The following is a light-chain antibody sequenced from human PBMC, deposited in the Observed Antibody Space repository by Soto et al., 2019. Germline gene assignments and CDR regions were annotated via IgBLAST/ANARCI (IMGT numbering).Light chain of an antibody. CDR1: SSDVGAYKY. CDR2: EGT. V-gene: IGLV2-8*01. J-gene: IGLJ1*01. Sequence: QSALTQPPSASGSPGQSVTMSCTGTSSDVGAYKYVSWYQQRPGKAPKLMIYEGTKRPSGVPDRFSGSKSGNTASLTVSGLQAEDEGDYYCSSHAGNNTYVFGSGTKVTVL. CDR3: SSHAGNNTYV.